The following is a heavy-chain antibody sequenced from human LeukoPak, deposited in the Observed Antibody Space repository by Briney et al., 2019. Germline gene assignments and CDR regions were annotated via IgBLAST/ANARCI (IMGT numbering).Heavy chain of an antibody. V-gene: IGHV3-23*01. J-gene: IGHJ6*03. CDR2: ISGSGGST. CDR1: GFTFTIYW. D-gene: IGHD4-11*01. Sequence: GGSLRLSCAASGFTFTIYWMSWVRQAPGKGLEWVSAISGSGGSTYYADSVKGRFTISRDNSKNTLYLQMDSLRAEDTAVYYCAKLPTVTTSYYYMDVWGKGTTVTVSS. CDR3: AKLPTVTTSYYYMDV.